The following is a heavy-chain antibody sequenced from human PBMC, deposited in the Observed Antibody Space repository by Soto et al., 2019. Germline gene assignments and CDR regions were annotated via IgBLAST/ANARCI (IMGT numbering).Heavy chain of an antibody. CDR2: INPNSGGT. CDR3: ARARGIAAANKMFDY. Sequence: ASVKVSCKASGYTFTGYYMHWVRQAPGQGLEWMGWINPNSGGTNYAQKFQGWVTMTRDTPISTAYMELSRLRSDDTAVYYCARARGIAAANKMFDYWGQGTLVTVSS. D-gene: IGHD6-13*01. V-gene: IGHV1-2*04. CDR1: GYTFTGYY. J-gene: IGHJ4*02.